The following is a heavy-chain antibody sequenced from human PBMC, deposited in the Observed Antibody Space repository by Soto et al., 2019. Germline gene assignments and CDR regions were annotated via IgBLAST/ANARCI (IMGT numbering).Heavy chain of an antibody. CDR3: AACTGPSCHRGREWFDP. Sequence: QVQLVQSGAEVKKPGASVKVSCTASGDTFSSHGITWVRQAPGQGLEWMGWISTYKGNTNYAQKVQGRVAMTIDTATSTAYMELRSLKSDDTAMYYCAACTGPSCHRGREWFDPWGQGTLVTVSA. CDR1: GDTFSSHG. V-gene: IGHV1-18*04. D-gene: IGHD2-2*01. J-gene: IGHJ5*02. CDR2: ISTYKGNT.